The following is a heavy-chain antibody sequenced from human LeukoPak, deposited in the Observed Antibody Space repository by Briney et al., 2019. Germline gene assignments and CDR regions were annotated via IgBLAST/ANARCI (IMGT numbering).Heavy chain of an antibody. Sequence: GGSLRLSCAASGFTFSSYAMHWVRQAPGKGLEWVAVISYDGSNKYYADSVKGRFTISRDNSKNTLYLQMNSLRAEDTAVYYCARGRAYCSSTSCYNVPDYWGQGTLVTVSS. CDR1: GFTFSSYA. D-gene: IGHD2-2*02. V-gene: IGHV3-30-3*01. CDR3: ARGRAYCSSTSCYNVPDY. J-gene: IGHJ4*02. CDR2: ISYDGSNK.